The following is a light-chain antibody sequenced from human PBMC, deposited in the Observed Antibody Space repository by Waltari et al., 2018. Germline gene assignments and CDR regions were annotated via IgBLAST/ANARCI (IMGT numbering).Light chain of an antibody. V-gene: IGLV1-44*01. Sequence: QSVLTQPPSASGTPGQRVTLACLGSSSPVEGNAVSWFQQLPGTAPKLLIYTNDQRHSGVPDRFSGSKSGTSASLAISGLQSEDEAVYYCAAWDDSLNVWLFGGGTKVTAL. J-gene: IGLJ3*02. CDR3: AAWDDSLNVWL. CDR1: SSPVEGNA. CDR2: TND.